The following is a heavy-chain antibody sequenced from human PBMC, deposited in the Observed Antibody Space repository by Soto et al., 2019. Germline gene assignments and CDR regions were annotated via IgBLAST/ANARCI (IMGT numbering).Heavy chain of an antibody. J-gene: IGHJ6*03. D-gene: IGHD4-17*01. V-gene: IGHV1-46*03. Sequence: QVQLVQSGAEVKKPGASVKVSCKASGYTFTSYYMHWVRQAPGQGLEWMGIINPSGGSTSYAQKFQGRVTMTRDTSTSTVYMELSSLRSEDTAVYYCASGELVDEYGDYEGNYYYYMDVWGKGTTVTVSS. CDR1: GYTFTSYY. CDR2: INPSGGST. CDR3: ASGELVDEYGDYEGNYYYYMDV.